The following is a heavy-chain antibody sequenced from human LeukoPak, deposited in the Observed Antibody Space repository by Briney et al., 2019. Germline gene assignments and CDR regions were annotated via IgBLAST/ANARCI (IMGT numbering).Heavy chain of an antibody. CDR3: ARAGVPGGFWSGFVGAVYYYYMDV. V-gene: IGHV1-2*02. D-gene: IGHD3-3*01. Sequence: ASVKVSCKASGYTFTGYYMHWVRQAPGRGLEWMGWINPNSGGTNYAQKFQGRVTMTRDTSISTAYMELSRLRSDDTAVYYCARAGVPGGFWSGFVGAVYYYYMDVWGKGTTVTVSS. J-gene: IGHJ6*03. CDR1: GYTFTGYY. CDR2: INPNSGGT.